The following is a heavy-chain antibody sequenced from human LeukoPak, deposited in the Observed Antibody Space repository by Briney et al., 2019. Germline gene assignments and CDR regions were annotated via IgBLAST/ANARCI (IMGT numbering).Heavy chain of an antibody. J-gene: IGHJ4*02. CDR3: ANLQSVDY. CDR1: GFTFSSYS. CDR2: ITGSGGST. Sequence: PGGSLRLSCAGSGFTFSSYSMNWVRQAPGKGLEWVSAITGSGGSTYYADSVKGRFTISRDNSKNTLSLQMNSLRAEDTAVYYCANLQSVDYWGQGTLVTVSS. V-gene: IGHV3-23*01. D-gene: IGHD4-11*01.